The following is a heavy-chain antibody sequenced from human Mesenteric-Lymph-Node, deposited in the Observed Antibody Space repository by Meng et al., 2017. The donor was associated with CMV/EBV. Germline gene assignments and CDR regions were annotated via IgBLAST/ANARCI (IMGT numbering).Heavy chain of an antibody. V-gene: IGHV3-13*01. CDR1: GFTFSSYD. CDR3: ARDGDFLYGMDV. D-gene: IGHD3-3*01. Sequence: GESLKISCAASGFTFSSYDMHWVRQVTGKGLEWVSAIGTAGDTYYPGSVKGRFTISRENAKNSLYLQMNNLRAGDTAVYYCARDGDFLYGMDVWGQGTTVTVSS. CDR2: IGTAGDT. J-gene: IGHJ6*02.